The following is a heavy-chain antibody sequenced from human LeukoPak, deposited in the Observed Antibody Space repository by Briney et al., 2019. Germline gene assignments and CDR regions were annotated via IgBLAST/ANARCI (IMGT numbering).Heavy chain of an antibody. D-gene: IGHD6-6*01. CDR3: ARDPVMGVWYSSSHFDY. Sequence: QTLSLTCAISGDSVSSNSAAWNWIRQSPSRGLEWLGRTYYRSKWYNDYAVSVKSRITINPDTSKNQFSLQLNSVTPEDTAVYYCARDPVMGVWYSSSHFDYWGQGTLVTVSS. J-gene: IGHJ4*02. V-gene: IGHV6-1*01. CDR1: GDSVSSNSAA. CDR2: TYYRSKWYN.